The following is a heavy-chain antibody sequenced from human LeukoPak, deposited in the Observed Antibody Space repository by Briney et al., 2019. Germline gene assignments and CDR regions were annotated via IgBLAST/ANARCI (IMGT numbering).Heavy chain of an antibody. J-gene: IGHJ4*02. CDR3: ARGRVGTTTPFDY. CDR1: GVTFSNYE. D-gene: IGHD1-26*01. CDR2: ISSGGSTI. V-gene: IGHV3-48*03. Sequence: GGSLRLSCAASGVTFSNYEMNWVRQAPGKGLEWVSYISSGGSTIYYADSVKGRFTISRDNAKNSLFLQMNSLRAEDTSVYYCARGRVGTTTPFDYWGQGTLVTVSS.